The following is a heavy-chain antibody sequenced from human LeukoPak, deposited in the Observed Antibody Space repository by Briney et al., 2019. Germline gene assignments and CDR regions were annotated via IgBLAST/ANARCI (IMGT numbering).Heavy chain of an antibody. J-gene: IGHJ4*02. Sequence: PSETLSLTCTVSGGSISGSSYYWGWIRQPPGKGLEWIGSIYYSGSTYYNPSLKSRVTISVDTSKNQFSLKLSSVTAADTAVYYCARADSSGYYYFDYWGQGTLVTVSS. CDR3: ARADSSGYYYFDY. D-gene: IGHD3-22*01. V-gene: IGHV4-39*01. CDR1: GGSISGSSYY. CDR2: IYYSGST.